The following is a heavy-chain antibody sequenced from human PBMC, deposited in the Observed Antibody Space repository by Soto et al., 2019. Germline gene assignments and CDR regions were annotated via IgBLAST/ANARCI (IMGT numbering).Heavy chain of an antibody. Sequence: SETLSLTCTVSGGSISSSSYYWGWIRQPPGKGLEWIGNIYYSGSTYYNPSLKSRVTISVDTSKNQFSLKLSSVTAADTAVYYCAGGPYYFDYWGQGTLVTVSS. CDR2: IYYSGST. CDR1: GGSISSSSYY. J-gene: IGHJ4*02. V-gene: IGHV4-39*01. D-gene: IGHD1-26*01. CDR3: AGGPYYFDY.